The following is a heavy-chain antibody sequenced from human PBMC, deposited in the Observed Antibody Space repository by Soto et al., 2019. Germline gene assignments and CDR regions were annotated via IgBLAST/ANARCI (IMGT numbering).Heavy chain of an antibody. CDR2: IYYSGST. CDR3: ARKVIAAAGTGHYYYYGMDV. Sequence: LSLSYTVSGGSISRGGYYLSWIRQHPKNGLEWIGYIYYSGSTYYNPSLKSRVTISVDTPKNQFSLKLSSVTAADTAVYYCARKVIAAAGTGHYYYYGMDVWGQGTTVT. D-gene: IGHD6-13*01. CDR1: GGSISRGGYY. V-gene: IGHV4-31*03. J-gene: IGHJ6*02.